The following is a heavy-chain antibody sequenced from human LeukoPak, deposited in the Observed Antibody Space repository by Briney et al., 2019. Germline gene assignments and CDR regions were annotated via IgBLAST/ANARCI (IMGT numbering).Heavy chain of an antibody. CDR2: ISYDGSNK. CDR3: AKDQALRGGDYVDYFDY. CDR1: GFTFSSYG. V-gene: IGHV3-30*18. J-gene: IGHJ4*02. D-gene: IGHD4-17*01. Sequence: GRSLRLSCAASGFTFSSYGMHWVRQAPGKGLEWVAVISYDGSNKYYADSVKGRFTISRDNSKNTLYLQMNSLRAEDTAVYYCAKDQALRGGDYVDYFDYWGQGTLVTVSS.